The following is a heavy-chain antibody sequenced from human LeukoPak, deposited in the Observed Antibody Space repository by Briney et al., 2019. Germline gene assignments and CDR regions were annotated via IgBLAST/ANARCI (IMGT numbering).Heavy chain of an antibody. Sequence: GGSLRLSCAASGFTFSSYWMSWVRQAPGKGLEWVANIKQDGSEKYYVDSVKGRFTISRDNAKNSLYLQMNSLRAEDTAVYYCAVRTYYDFWSGYENFDYWGQGTLVTVS. CDR3: AVRTYYDFWSGYENFDY. CDR1: GFTFSSYW. J-gene: IGHJ4*02. V-gene: IGHV3-7*01. CDR2: IKQDGSEK. D-gene: IGHD3-3*01.